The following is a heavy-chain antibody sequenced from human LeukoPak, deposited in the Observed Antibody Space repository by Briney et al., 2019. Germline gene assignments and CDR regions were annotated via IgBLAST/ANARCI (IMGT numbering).Heavy chain of an antibody. CDR1: GYSFTSYW. J-gene: IGHJ6*02. D-gene: IGHD6-13*01. CDR3: ARALSSSPRDYYYGMDV. Sequence: GESLKISCKGSGYSFTSYWIGWVRQMPGKGLEWMGIIYPGDSDTRYSPFFQGQVTISADKSISTAYLQWSSLKASDTAMYYCARALSSSPRDYYYGMDVWGQGTTVTVSS. V-gene: IGHV5-51*01. CDR2: IYPGDSDT.